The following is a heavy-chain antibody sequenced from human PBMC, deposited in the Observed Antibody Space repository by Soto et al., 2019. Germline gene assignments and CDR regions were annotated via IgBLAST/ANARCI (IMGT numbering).Heavy chain of an antibody. V-gene: IGHV5-51*01. CDR3: ARHSYPTTVTRGEYYGMDV. D-gene: IGHD4-4*01. CDR2: IYPGDSDT. J-gene: IGHJ6*02. Sequence: GESLKISCKCSGYSFTSYWIGWVRQMPGKGLEWMGIIYPGDSDTRYSPSFQGQVTISADKSISTAYLQWRSLKASDTAMYYCARHSYPTTVTRGEYYGMDVWGQGTTAPVYS. CDR1: GYSFTSYW.